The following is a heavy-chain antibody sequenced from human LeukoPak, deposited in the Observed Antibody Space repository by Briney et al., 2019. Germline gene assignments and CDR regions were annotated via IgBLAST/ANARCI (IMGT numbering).Heavy chain of an antibody. J-gene: IGHJ4*02. CDR2: IDRSGSS. V-gene: IGHV4-61*02. D-gene: IGHD2-2*01. CDR3: ARGGKIPAAADY. CDR1: GDSISSDNYY. Sequence: PSQTLSLTCTVSGDSISSDNYYWSWIRQPAGKGLEWIGRIDRSGSSNYKPFLKSRVTISVDTSKNQFSLKLTSVTAADTAVYYCARGGKIPAAADYWGQGTLVTVSS.